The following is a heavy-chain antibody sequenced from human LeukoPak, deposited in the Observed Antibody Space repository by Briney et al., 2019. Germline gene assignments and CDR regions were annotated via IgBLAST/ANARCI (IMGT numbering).Heavy chain of an antibody. CDR1: GFTFSGSA. V-gene: IGHV3-73*01. D-gene: IGHD5-12*01. J-gene: IGHJ4*02. Sequence: GGSLSLSCAASGFTFSGSAMHWVRQASGKGLGWVGRIRSKANSYATAYAASVKGRFTISRDDSKNTAYLQMNSLKTEDTAVYYCTIAGGYVPEGYWGQGTLVTVSS. CDR2: IRSKANSYAT. CDR3: TIAGGYVPEGY.